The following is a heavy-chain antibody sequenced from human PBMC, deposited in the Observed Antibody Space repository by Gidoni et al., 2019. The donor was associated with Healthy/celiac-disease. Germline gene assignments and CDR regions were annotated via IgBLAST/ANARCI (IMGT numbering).Heavy chain of an antibody. D-gene: IGHD3-22*01. J-gene: IGHJ4*02. CDR2: IKQDGSEK. V-gene: IGHV3-7*01. Sequence: EVQLVESGGGLVQPGGSLRLSCAASGFTFSSYWMSWVRQAPGKGLEWVANIKQDGSEKYYVDSVKGRFTISRDNAKNSLYLQMNSLRAEDTAVYYCARDSGYYDSSGYYYWGQGTLVTVSS. CDR1: GFTFSSYW. CDR3: ARDSGYYDSSGYYY.